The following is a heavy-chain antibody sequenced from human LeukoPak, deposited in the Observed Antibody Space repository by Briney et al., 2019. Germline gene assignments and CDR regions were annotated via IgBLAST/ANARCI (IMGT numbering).Heavy chain of an antibody. V-gene: IGHV1-2*02. D-gene: IGHD3-3*01. CDR2: INPNSGGT. J-gene: IGHJ4*02. CDR3: ARGGSIFGVVIPPDDY. CDR1: GYTFTGYY. Sequence: ASVKVSCKASGYTFTGYYMHWVRQAPGQGLEWMGRINPNSGGTNYAQKFQGRVTMTRDTSISTAYMELSRLRSDDTAVYYCARGGSIFGVVIPPDDYWGQGTLVTVSS.